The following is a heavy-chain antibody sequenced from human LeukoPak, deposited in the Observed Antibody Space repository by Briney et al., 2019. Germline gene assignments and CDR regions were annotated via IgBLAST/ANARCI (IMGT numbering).Heavy chain of an antibody. Sequence: GGSLRLSCTASGFTFSSYSMNWVRQAPGKGLEWVSSISSSSSYIYYADSVKGRFTISRDNAKNSLYLQMNSLRAEDTAVYYCARDSERRWFGELLNFDYWGQGTLVTVSS. V-gene: IGHV3-21*01. CDR2: ISSSSSYI. CDR1: GFTFSSYS. J-gene: IGHJ4*02. CDR3: ARDSERRWFGELLNFDY. D-gene: IGHD3-10*01.